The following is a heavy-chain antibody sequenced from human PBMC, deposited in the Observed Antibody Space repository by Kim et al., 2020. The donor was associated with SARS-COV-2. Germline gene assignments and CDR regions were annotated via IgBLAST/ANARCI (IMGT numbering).Heavy chain of an antibody. Sequence: SETLSLTCTVSGGSISSYYWSWIRQPPGKGLEWIGYIYYSGSTNYNPSLKSRVTISVDTSKNQFSLKLSSVTAADTAVYYCARSFWSGSYYYYYMDVWGKGTTVTVSS. D-gene: IGHD3-3*01. J-gene: IGHJ6*03. CDR3: ARSFWSGSYYYYYMDV. CDR2: IYYSGST. V-gene: IGHV4-59*08. CDR1: GGSISSYY.